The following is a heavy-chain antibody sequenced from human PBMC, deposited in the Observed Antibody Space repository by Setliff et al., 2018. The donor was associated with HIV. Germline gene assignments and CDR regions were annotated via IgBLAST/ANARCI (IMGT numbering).Heavy chain of an antibody. Sequence: SETLSLTCTVSGGSSSSSSFYWGWIRQPPGKGLEWIGYIHHSGSSDYTPSLRSRVTMSVDTSKNQFSLKLTSVTAADTAVYYCAREGGTGRSSWYGAYWYDPWGQGTLVTVSS. V-gene: IGHV4-39*02. D-gene: IGHD6-13*01. J-gene: IGHJ5*02. CDR3: AREGGTGRSSWYGAYWYDP. CDR1: GGSSSSSSFY. CDR2: IHHSGSS.